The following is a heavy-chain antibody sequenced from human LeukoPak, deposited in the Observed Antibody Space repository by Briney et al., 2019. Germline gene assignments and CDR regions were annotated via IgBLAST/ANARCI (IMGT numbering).Heavy chain of an antibody. CDR2: INPSGGST. J-gene: IGHJ4*02. CDR3: ARDRGYSYDDY. CDR1: GYTFTSYG. D-gene: IGHD5-18*01. V-gene: IGHV1-46*01. Sequence: ASVKVSCKASGYTFTSYGISWVRQAPGQGLEWMGIINPSGGSTSYAQKFQGRVTMTRDTSTSTVYMELSSLRSEDTAVYYCARDRGYSYDDYWGQGTLVTVSS.